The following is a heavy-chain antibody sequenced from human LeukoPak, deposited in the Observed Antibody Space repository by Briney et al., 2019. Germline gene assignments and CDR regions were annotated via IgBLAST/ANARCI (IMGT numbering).Heavy chain of an antibody. Sequence: SETLSLTCAVSGYSISSGYYWSWIRQPPGKGLEWIGYIYYSGSTNYNPSLKSRVTISVDTSKNQFSLKLSSVTAADTAVYYCARVRAAAGSLEIDPWGQGTLVTVSS. CDR3: ARVRAAAGSLEIDP. D-gene: IGHD6-13*01. J-gene: IGHJ5*02. V-gene: IGHV4-61*01. CDR1: GYSISSGYY. CDR2: IYYSGST.